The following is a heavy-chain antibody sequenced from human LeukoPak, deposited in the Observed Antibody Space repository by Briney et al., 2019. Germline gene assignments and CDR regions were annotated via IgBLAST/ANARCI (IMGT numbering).Heavy chain of an antibody. Sequence: GGSLRLSCAASGFTFSDYYMSWVRQAPGKGLEWVSYISSSSSTIYYADSVKGRFTISRDNAKNSLYPQMNSLRAEDTAVYYCARERSPTVTTYDYWGQGTLVTVSS. CDR2: ISSSSSTI. J-gene: IGHJ4*02. CDR3: ARERSPTVTTYDY. CDR1: GFTFSDYY. V-gene: IGHV3-11*04. D-gene: IGHD4-17*01.